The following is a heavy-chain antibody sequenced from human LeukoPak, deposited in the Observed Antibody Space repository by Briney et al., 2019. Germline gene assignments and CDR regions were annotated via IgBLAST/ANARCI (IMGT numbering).Heavy chain of an antibody. J-gene: IGHJ4*02. CDR3: ARARWQLVPYFDS. CDR1: GYTFTDYY. Sequence: GASVKVSCKASGYTFTDYYMHWVRQAPGQGLEWMGRINPNSGGTNFAQKFQGRVAMTRDTSISTAYLELGSLRSDDTAVYFCARARWQLVPYFDSWGQGTLVTVSS. V-gene: IGHV1-2*06. D-gene: IGHD6-6*01. CDR2: INPNSGGT.